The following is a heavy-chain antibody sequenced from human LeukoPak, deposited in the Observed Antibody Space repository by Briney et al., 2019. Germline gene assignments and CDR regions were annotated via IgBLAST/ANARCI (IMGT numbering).Heavy chain of an antibody. CDR1: GFTFSNYA. CDR2: ISSSGSST. D-gene: IGHD6-19*01. J-gene: IGHJ4*02. Sequence: GGFLRLSCAASGFTFSNYAMSWVSQAPGKGLEWVSSISSSGSSTYYADSVKGRFTISRDNSKNTLFLQMNSLRAEDTAVYYCATQRSGWHYFDYWGQGTLVTVSS. V-gene: IGHV3-23*01. CDR3: ATQRSGWHYFDY.